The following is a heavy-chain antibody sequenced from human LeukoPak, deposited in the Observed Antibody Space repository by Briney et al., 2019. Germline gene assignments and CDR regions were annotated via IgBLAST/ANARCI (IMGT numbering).Heavy chain of an antibody. CDR1: GGSISSSTYY. CDR3: APLPAAMKGHGWFDP. CDR2: MNYGGST. J-gene: IGHJ5*02. V-gene: IGHV4-39*01. D-gene: IGHD2-2*01. Sequence: SETLPLTCTVSGGSISSSTYYWAWIRQPPGKGLEWIGSMNYGGSTYYNPSLKSRVTISVDTSKNQVSLKLSSVTAADTAVYYCAPLPAAMKGHGWFDPWGQGTLVTVSA.